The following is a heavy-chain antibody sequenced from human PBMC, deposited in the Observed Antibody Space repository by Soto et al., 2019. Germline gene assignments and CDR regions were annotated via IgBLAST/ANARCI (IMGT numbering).Heavy chain of an antibody. J-gene: IGHJ5*02. CDR2: IYYSGST. Sequence: QVQLQESGPGLVKPSQTLSLTCTVSGGSISSGGYYWSWIRQHPGKGLEWIGYIYYSGSTNYNPSLKSRVTIAVDTSKTQFSLTLSSVTAADTAVYYCARGYCSSTRCFDPWGQGTLVTVSS. D-gene: IGHD2-2*01. V-gene: IGHV4-31*03. CDR3: ARGYCSSTRCFDP. CDR1: GGSISSGGYY.